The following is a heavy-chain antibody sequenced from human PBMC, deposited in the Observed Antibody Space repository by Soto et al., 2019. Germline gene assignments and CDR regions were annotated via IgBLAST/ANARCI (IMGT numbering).Heavy chain of an antibody. Sequence: EVQLVESGGGLVKPGGSLRLSCAASGFTFSSYSMNWVRQAPGKGLEWVSSISRTSDYIYYTNSMKGRFTISRDNAKNSLYLQMNSLIDEDTAVYYCARDYHLLTGYAFDIWGQGTMVTVSS. CDR2: ISRTSDYI. V-gene: IGHV3-21*06. D-gene: IGHD3-9*01. J-gene: IGHJ3*02. CDR3: ARDYHLLTGYAFDI. CDR1: GFTFSSYS.